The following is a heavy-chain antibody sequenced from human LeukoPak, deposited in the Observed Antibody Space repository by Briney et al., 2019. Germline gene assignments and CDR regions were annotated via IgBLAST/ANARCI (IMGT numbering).Heavy chain of an antibody. CDR3: ARSYYYDSSGYYLFDY. CDR2: IYYSGST. J-gene: IGHJ4*02. Sequence: PSETLSLTCTVSGGSISSSSYYWGWIRQPPGKGLEWSGSIYYSGSTYYNPSLKSRVTISVDTSKNQFSLKLSSVTAADTAVYYCARSYYYDSSGYYLFDYWGQGTLVTVSS. D-gene: IGHD3-22*01. V-gene: IGHV4-39*01. CDR1: GGSISSSSYY.